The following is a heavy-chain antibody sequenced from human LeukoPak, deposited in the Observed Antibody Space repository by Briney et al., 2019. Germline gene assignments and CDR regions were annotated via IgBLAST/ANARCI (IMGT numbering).Heavy chain of an antibody. CDR1: GFTFDDYA. CDR2: ISWNSGSI. J-gene: IGHJ3*02. Sequence: GGSLRLFCAASGFTFDDYAMHWVRQAPGKGLEWVSGISWNSGSIGYADSVKGRFTISRDNAKNSLYLQMNSLRAEDMALYYCAKGFPVPTITGGAFDIWGQGTMVTVSS. CDR3: AKGFPVPTITGGAFDI. D-gene: IGHD5-12*01. V-gene: IGHV3-9*03.